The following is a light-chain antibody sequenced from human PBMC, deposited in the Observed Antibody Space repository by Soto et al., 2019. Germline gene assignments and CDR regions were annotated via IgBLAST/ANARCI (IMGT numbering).Light chain of an antibody. CDR1: QSVSSN. J-gene: IGKJ5*01. V-gene: IGKV3-15*01. CDR3: QQYTNWPPIT. Sequence: EMLMTQSQAAVSVYLKERATLSCRASQSVSSNLAWYQQKPGQAPRLLIYGASTRATGIPARFSGSGSGTEFTLTISSLQSEDFAVYYCQQYTNWPPITFGQGTRLEIK. CDR2: GAS.